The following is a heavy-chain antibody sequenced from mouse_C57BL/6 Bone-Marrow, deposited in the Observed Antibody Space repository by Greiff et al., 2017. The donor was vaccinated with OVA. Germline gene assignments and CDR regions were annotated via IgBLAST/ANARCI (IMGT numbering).Heavy chain of an antibody. V-gene: IGHV1-82*01. Sequence: QVQLKESGPELVKPGASVKISCKASGYAFSSSWMNWVKQRPGKGLEWIGRIYPGDGDTNYNGKFKGKATLTADKSSSTAYMQLSSLTSEDSAVYFCARPRRYYYGSSPFAYWGQGTLVTVSA. D-gene: IGHD1-1*01. CDR3: ARPRRYYYGSSPFAY. J-gene: IGHJ3*01. CDR2: IYPGDGDT. CDR1: GYAFSSSW.